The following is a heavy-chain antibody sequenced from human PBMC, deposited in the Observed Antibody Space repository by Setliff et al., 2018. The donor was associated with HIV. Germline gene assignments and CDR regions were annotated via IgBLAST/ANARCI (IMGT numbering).Heavy chain of an antibody. CDR3: ARDDHYYDLGSILSDWYFDL. CDR2: IIPIFGST. D-gene: IGHD3-10*01. CDR1: GGTFRKYS. Sequence: SVKVSCKASGGTFRKYSISWVRQAPGQGLEWMGGIIPIFGSTTYAQKFQDRVSITADESKDTVEMELSSLTSEDTAVYYCARDDHYYDLGSILSDWYFDLWDRGTLVT. J-gene: IGHJ2*01. V-gene: IGHV1-69*13.